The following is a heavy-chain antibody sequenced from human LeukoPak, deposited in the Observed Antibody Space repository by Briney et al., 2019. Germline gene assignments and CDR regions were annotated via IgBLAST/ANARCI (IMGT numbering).Heavy chain of an antibody. CDR2: IYYRGST. Sequence: SETLSLTCSVSGGSISRSSYYWGWIRQPPGKGLEWIGSIYYRGSTYYNPSLESRVTISADTSKNQFSLKLSSVTAADTAVYYCARPRIAAAGHWFDPWGQGTLVTVSS. D-gene: IGHD6-13*01. J-gene: IGHJ5*02. V-gene: IGHV4-39*01. CDR1: GGSISRSSYY. CDR3: ARPRIAAAGHWFDP.